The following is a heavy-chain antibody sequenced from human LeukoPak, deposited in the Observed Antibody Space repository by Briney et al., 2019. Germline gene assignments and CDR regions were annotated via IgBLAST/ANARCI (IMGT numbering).Heavy chain of an antibody. CDR1: GGSITSYY. CDR2: IYYSGTT. V-gene: IGHV4-59*01. Sequence: SETLSLTCTVSGGSITSYYWSWIRQPPGKGLEWIGYIYYSGTTNYNPSLKSRVTISVDTSKNQFSLKLTSVTAADTAVYYCATVERGADHWGQGTLVTVSS. CDR3: ATVERGADH. D-gene: IGHD4/OR15-4a*01. J-gene: IGHJ5*02.